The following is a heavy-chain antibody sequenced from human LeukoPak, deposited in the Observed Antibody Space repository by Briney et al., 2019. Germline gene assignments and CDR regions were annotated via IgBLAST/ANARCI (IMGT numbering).Heavy chain of an antibody. D-gene: IGHD1-7*01. CDR3: ARDLRPANL. J-gene: IGHJ4*02. Sequence: ASVKVSCKASGYTFTEHFIHWVRQAPGQGLQYMGWIHPASANTVYAQMFHGRVTLTRDTPATTTYLELSGLRSGDTAVYYCARDLRPANLWGQGTLVTVSS. CDR2: IHPASANT. CDR1: GYTFTEHF. V-gene: IGHV1-2*02.